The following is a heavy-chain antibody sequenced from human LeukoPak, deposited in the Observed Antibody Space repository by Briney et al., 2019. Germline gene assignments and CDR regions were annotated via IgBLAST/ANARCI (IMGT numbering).Heavy chain of an antibody. V-gene: IGHV4-59*08. CDR3: ARHIGGGIEDMDV. Sequence: SETLSLTCTVSGGSIGTYYWSWLRQSPGKGLEWIGYIYVTGSTRYNPYLQSRVTISVDTSRNQFFLKMSSVTAADTAVYYCARHIGGGIEDMDVWGKGTKVTVFS. D-gene: IGHD3-16*02. CDR2: IYVTGST. CDR1: GGSIGTYY. J-gene: IGHJ6*03.